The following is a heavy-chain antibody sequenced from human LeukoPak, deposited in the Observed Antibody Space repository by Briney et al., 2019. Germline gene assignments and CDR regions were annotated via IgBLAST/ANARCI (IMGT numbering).Heavy chain of an antibody. Sequence: PGGSLRLSCAASGFSFSVYEMHWVRQAPGKGLEWTSDISSSGTTTYYADSVKGRFTISRDNAKNSLYLQMNSLRAEDTAVYYCSTLTVATGFDYWGQGTLVTVSS. V-gene: IGHV3-48*03. J-gene: IGHJ4*02. CDR2: ISSSGTTT. CDR3: STLTVATGFDY. D-gene: IGHD5-12*01. CDR1: GFSFSVYE.